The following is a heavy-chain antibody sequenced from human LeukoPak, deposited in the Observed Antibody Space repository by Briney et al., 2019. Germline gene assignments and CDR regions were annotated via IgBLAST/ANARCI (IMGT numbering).Heavy chain of an antibody. CDR2: IYYSGST. Sequence: SETFSLTRTVSVGSLSSSSYYWGWIRQPPGKGLEWIGSIYYSGSTYYNPSLKSRVTISGDTSKHQVSLKLSSVTGGDTAVYFCAKDWQPPGARIDYWGQGTLVTVSS. CDR3: AKDWQPPGARIDY. J-gene: IGHJ4*02. V-gene: IGHV4-39*07. CDR1: VGSLSSSSYY. D-gene: IGHD6-13*01.